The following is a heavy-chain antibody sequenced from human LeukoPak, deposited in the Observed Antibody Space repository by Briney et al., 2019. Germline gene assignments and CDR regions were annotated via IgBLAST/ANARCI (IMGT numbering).Heavy chain of an antibody. V-gene: IGHV4-31*11. Sequence: SETLSLTCAVYGGSFSGYYWSWIRQHPGKGLEWIGYIYYSGSTYYNPSLKSRVTISVDTSKNQFSLKLSSVTAADTAVYYCARGGRRPPAPLDYWGQGTLVTVSS. CDR3: ARGGRRPPAPLDY. CDR1: GGSFSGYY. CDR2: IYYSGST. D-gene: IGHD6-25*01. J-gene: IGHJ4*02.